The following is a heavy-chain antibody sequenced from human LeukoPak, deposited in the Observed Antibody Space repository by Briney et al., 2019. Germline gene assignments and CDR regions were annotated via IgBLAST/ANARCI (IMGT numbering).Heavy chain of an antibody. V-gene: IGHV4-39*01. Sequence: PSETLSLSCTVSGASFDNSYCWTWVRQPPGKRPEWIGTIYSSEFTYYSPSLRSRVTISADTSKNLFSLRLTSVTAADTAVYNCARGSDDYKLGNYWGQGILVTVSS. D-gene: IGHD4/OR15-4a*01. CDR3: ARGSDDYKLGNY. CDR1: GASFDNSYC. J-gene: IGHJ4*02. CDR2: IYSSEFT.